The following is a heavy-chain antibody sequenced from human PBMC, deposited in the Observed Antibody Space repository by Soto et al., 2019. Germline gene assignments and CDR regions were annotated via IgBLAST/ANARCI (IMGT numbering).Heavy chain of an antibody. V-gene: IGHV3-23*01. CDR2: ISGSGGST. J-gene: IGHJ5*02. CDR1: GFTFSSYA. D-gene: IGHD3-9*01. CDR3: AAPPSRYFDWLDWFDP. Sequence: PGGSLRLSCAASGFTFSSYAMSWVRQAPGKGLEWVSAISGSGGSTYYADSVKGRFTISRDNSKNTLYLQMNSLRAEDTAVYYCAAPPSRYFDWLDWFDPWGQGTLVTVSS.